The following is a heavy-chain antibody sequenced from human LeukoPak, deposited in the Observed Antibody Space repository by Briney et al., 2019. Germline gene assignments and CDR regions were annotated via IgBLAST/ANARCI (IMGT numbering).Heavy chain of an antibody. Sequence: ASVKVSCKASGYTFTSNAMHWVRQAPGQRLEWMGWINAGNGNTKYSQKFQGRVTITRDTSASTAYMELSSLRSEDTAVYYCARDLRPKQQLVPPGYWGQGTLVTVSS. CDR3: ARDLRPKQQLVPPGY. D-gene: IGHD6-13*01. CDR1: GYTFTSNA. J-gene: IGHJ4*02. CDR2: INAGNGNT. V-gene: IGHV1-3*01.